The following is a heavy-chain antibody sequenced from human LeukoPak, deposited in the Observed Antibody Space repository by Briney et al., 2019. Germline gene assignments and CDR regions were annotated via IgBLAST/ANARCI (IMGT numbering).Heavy chain of an antibody. V-gene: IGHV1-46*01. CDR2: INPSGGST. Sequence: ASVKVSCKGSGYTFTSYYMHWVRQAPGQGLEWMGIINPSGGSTSYAQKFQSRVTMTRETSTSAVYMELSSLRSEDTAVYCCARAGTRGSYYWNFWGQGTLVTVSS. D-gene: IGHD1-26*01. CDR3: ARAGTRGSYYWNF. J-gene: IGHJ4*02. CDR1: GYTFTSYY.